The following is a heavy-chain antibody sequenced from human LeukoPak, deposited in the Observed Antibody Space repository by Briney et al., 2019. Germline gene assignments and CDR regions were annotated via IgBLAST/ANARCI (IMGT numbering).Heavy chain of an antibody. Sequence: SETLSLTCAVYGGSFSGYYWSWIRQPPGKGLEWIGEIDHSGSTNYNPSLKSRVTISVDTSKNQFSLKLSSVTVADTAVYYCASVDVGHYYYMDVWGKGTTVTVSS. D-gene: IGHD2-21*01. CDR1: GGSFSGYY. CDR3: ASVDVGHYYYMDV. CDR2: IDHSGST. V-gene: IGHV4-34*01. J-gene: IGHJ6*03.